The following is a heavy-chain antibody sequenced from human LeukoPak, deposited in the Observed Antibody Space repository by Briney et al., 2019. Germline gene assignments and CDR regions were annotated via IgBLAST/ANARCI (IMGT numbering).Heavy chain of an antibody. Sequence: GGSLRLSCAASGFTFSTYSMIWVRQAPGKGLEWVSGISDSGGDTYYADSVKGRFTISRDNSKNTVYMQLNSLRGEDTAVYYCAKVLSVNRFYWYGMDVWGQGTTVTVSS. J-gene: IGHJ6*02. CDR1: GFTFSTYS. V-gene: IGHV3-23*01. CDR3: AKVLSVNRFYWYGMDV. CDR2: ISDSGGDT. D-gene: IGHD4-17*01.